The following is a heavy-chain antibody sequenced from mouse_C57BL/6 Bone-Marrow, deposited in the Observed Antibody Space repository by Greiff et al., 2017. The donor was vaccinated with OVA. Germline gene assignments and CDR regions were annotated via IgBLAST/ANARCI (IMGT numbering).Heavy chain of an antibody. CDR1: GYTFTSYW. V-gene: IGHV1-69*01. Sequence: VQLQQPGAELVMPGASVKLSCKASGYTFTSYWMHWVKQRPGQGLEWIGEIDPSDSYTNYNQKFKGKSTLTVDKSSSTAYMQLSSLTSEDSAVYYCARLLYWYFDVWGTGTTVTVSS. CDR3: ARLLYWYFDV. CDR2: IDPSDSYT. J-gene: IGHJ1*03. D-gene: IGHD1-1*01.